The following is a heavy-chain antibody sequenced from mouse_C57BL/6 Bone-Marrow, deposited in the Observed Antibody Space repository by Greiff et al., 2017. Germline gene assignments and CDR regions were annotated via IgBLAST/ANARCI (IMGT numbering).Heavy chain of an antibody. CDR3: ARGTYGSDESYFDY. D-gene: IGHD2-1*01. V-gene: IGHV1-18*01. CDR1: GYTFTDYN. J-gene: IGHJ2*01. Sequence: VQLQQSGPELVKPGASVKIPCKASGYTFTDYNMAWVQQSHGKSLEWIGDISPNNGGTSYNQKFKGKATLTVDKASSTAYMELRSRTSEDTAVYDCARGTYGSDESYFDYWGQGTTLTVSS. CDR2: ISPNNGGT.